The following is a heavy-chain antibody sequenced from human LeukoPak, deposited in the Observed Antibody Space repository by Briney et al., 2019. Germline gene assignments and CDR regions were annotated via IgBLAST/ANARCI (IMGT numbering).Heavy chain of an antibody. D-gene: IGHD5-18*01. CDR2: IIPIFGIA. CDR3: LVDTAMVTGEGFDY. Sequence: GASVKVSCKASGGTFSSYAISWVRQAPGQGLEWMGRIIPIFGIANYAHKFQGRVTITTDESTSTAYMELSSLRSEDTAVYYCLVDTAMVTGEGFDYWGQGTLVTVSS. CDR1: GGTFSSYA. V-gene: IGHV1-69*05. J-gene: IGHJ4*02.